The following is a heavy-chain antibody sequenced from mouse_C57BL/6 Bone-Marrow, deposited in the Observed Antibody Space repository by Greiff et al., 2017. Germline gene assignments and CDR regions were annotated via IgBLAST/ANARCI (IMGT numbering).Heavy chain of an antibody. CDR2: IWRGGST. CDR3: AKIDATTVVARDYYAMDY. Sequence: VQLQQSGPGLVQPSQSLSITCTVSGFSLTSYGVHWVRQSPGKGLEWLGVIWRGGSTDYNAAFMSRLSITKDNSKSQVFFKMNSLQADDTAIYYCAKIDATTVVARDYYAMDYWGQGTSVTVSS. D-gene: IGHD1-1*01. V-gene: IGHV2-5*01. J-gene: IGHJ4*01. CDR1: GFSLTSYG.